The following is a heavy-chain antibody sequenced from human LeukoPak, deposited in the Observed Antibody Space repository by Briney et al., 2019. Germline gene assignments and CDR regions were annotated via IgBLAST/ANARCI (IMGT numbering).Heavy chain of an antibody. V-gene: IGHV3-23*01. D-gene: IGHD5-12*01. J-gene: IGHJ6*01. CDR1: GITLSNYG. CDR2: ISDTT. CDR3: AKRGGDEYSDAMDV. Sequence: PGGSLRLSCAVSGITLSNYGMSWVRQTPGKGLEWVSTISDTTYYADSVKGRFTISRDNSKNTLYLQMNSLRAEDTAVYYCAKRGGDEYSDAMDVWGQGTTVTVSS.